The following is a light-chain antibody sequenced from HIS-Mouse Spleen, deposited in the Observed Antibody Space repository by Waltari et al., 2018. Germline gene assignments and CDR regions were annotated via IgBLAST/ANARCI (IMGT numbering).Light chain of an antibody. Sequence: SYELTQPPSVSVSPGQTASITCSGDKLGDKYACWYQQRPGTSPGVVIYQDSKRPSGIPERFSGSNSGNTATLTISGTQAMDEADYYCQAWDSSTVVFGGGTKLTVL. CDR1: KLGDKY. CDR3: QAWDSSTVV. J-gene: IGLJ2*01. CDR2: QDS. V-gene: IGLV3-1*01.